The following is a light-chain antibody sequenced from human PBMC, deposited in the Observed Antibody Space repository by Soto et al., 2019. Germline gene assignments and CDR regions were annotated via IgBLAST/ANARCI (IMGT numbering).Light chain of an antibody. J-gene: IGKJ4*01. CDR1: QSVSSN. CDR3: QQYNVWPLT. V-gene: IGKV3-15*01. CDR2: VAS. Sequence: EIVMTQSPATLPVSPGERATLSCRASQSVSSNLAWYQQKPGQPPKLLIYVASTRATGIPARFSGSGSGTEFTLTISSLQSEVFSVYCCQQYNVWPLTFGGGTKVEFK.